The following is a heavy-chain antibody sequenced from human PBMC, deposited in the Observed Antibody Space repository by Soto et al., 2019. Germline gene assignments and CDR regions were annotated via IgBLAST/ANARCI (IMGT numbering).Heavy chain of an antibody. V-gene: IGHV3-30-3*01. CDR3: TRGIKGGLVP. J-gene: IGHJ5*02. CDR1: GFTFSDYD. CDR2: FSKDGTST. Sequence: QLVESGGGVVQPGRSLRLSCAASGFTFSDYDFHWVRQAPGKGLEWVAVFSKDGTSTYYVGSVKGRFTISRDNSKNTLYLQMNSLRPEDTAVYYCTRGIKGGLVPCGQGTLVTVSS.